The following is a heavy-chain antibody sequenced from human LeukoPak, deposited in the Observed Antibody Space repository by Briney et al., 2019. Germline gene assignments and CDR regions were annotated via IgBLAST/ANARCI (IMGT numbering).Heavy chain of an antibody. CDR1: GDSISGYY. V-gene: IGHV4-59*12. CDR2: IYYSGSA. D-gene: IGHD3-22*01. Sequence: PSETLSLTCTVSGDSISGYYWSWIRQPPGRGLEWIGYIYYSGSAYYNPSLKSRVTMSVDTSKNQFSLKLSSVTAADTAVYYCARKPIVNSAWYYFDYWGQGTLVTVSS. CDR3: ARKPIVNSAWYYFDY. J-gene: IGHJ4*02.